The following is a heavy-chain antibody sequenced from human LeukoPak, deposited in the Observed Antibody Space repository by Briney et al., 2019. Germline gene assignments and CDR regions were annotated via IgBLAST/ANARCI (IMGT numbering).Heavy chain of an antibody. CDR1: GYTFTSYY. D-gene: IGHD3-16*01. CDR3: ARDLFTFVRSTAAGY. V-gene: IGHV1-46*01. J-gene: IGHJ4*02. CDR2: INPSGGST. Sequence: ASVKVSCKASGYTFTSYYMHWVRQAPGQGLEWMGIINPSGGSTSYAQRFQGRVTMTRDTSTSTVYMELSSLRSEDTAVYYCARDLFTFVRSTAAGYWGQGTLVTVPS.